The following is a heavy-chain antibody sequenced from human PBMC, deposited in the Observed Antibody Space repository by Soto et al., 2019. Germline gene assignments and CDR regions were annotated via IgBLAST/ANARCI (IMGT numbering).Heavy chain of an antibody. Sequence: QITLKESGPTLVKPTQTLTLTCTFSGFSLSTGGVGVGWIRQPPGKALEWLALIYWDNDKRYSPSLKSRLTVTKDTSKNQVVLTMTNMDPVDTVTYYCVLSRCGGDCLRSYSSHYYYGVDVWGQGTTVTVFS. V-gene: IGHV2-5*02. CDR2: IYWDNDK. J-gene: IGHJ6*02. CDR1: GFSLSTGGVG. CDR3: VLSRCGGDCLRSYSSHYYYGVDV. D-gene: IGHD2-21*02.